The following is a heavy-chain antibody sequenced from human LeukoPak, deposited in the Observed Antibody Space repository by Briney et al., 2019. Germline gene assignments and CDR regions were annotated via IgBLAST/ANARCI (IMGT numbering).Heavy chain of an antibody. CDR3: ARGAGYNYPYYFDY. Sequence: PGGSLRLSCAASGLTVGGNYVTWVRQAPGKGLEWVSILHRDGSTFYTDSVKGRFTFSRDNSKNTVFLQMNSLRVEDTAVYYCARGAGYNYPYYFDYWGQGTLVTVSS. CDR1: GLTVGGNY. V-gene: IGHV3-53*01. D-gene: IGHD5-24*01. CDR2: LHRDGST. J-gene: IGHJ4*02.